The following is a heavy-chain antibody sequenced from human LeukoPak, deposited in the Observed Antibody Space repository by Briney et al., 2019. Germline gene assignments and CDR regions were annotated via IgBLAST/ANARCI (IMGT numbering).Heavy chain of an antibody. J-gene: IGHJ6*03. CDR2: INHSGST. D-gene: IGHD3-10*01. V-gene: IGHV4-34*01. Sequence: SETLSLTCAVYGGSFSGYYWSWIRQPPGKGLEWIGEINHSGSTNYNPSLKSRVTISVDTSKNQFSLKLSSVTAADTAVYYCARGITMVRGVIMRRVYYMDVWGKGTTVTISS. CDR1: GGSFSGYY. CDR3: ARGITMVRGVIMRRVYYMDV.